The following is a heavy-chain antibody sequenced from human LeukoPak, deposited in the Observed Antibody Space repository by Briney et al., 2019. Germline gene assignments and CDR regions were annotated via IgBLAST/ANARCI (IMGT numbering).Heavy chain of an antibody. CDR1: GYTFTSFY. D-gene: IGHD3-10*01. J-gene: IGHJ4*02. CDR2: MNPNSGNT. CDR3: ARVYDSGSYSCPH. Sequence: GASVKVSCKASGYTFTSFYMHWVRQAPGQGLEWMGWMNPNSGNTGYAQKFQGRVTMTRNTSISTAYMELSSLRSEDTAVYYCARVYDSGSYSCPHWGQGTLVTVSS. V-gene: IGHV1-8*02.